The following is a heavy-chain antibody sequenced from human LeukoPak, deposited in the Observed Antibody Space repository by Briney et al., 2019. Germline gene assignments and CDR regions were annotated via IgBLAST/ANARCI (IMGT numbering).Heavy chain of an antibody. CDR2: ISTSSGYI. CDR3: VRGKKPGWDMSYFDY. D-gene: IGHD1-14*01. V-gene: IGHV3-21*06. J-gene: IGHJ4*02. CDR1: RFNFNSFV. Sequence: GGSLRLSCAASRFNFNSFVMGWVRQPPGKGLEWVSSISTSSGYIFYADSLKGRVAISRDNAKNSLYLQMNSLRAEDTAVYYCVRGKKPGWDMSYFDYWGQGILVTVSS.